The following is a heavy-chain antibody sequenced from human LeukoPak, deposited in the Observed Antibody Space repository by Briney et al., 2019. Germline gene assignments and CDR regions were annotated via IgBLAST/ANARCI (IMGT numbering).Heavy chain of an antibody. CDR2: IYSGGST. CDR3: GRGPGRDRYTLDY. Sequence: GGSLRLSCAASGFTVSSNYMSWVRQAPGKGLEGGSVIYSGGSTYYADSVKGLFTISRDNSKNTPYLQRNSLRAEDPAVYSCGRGPGRDRYTLDYRGQGTLVTVSS. D-gene: IGHD5-24*01. V-gene: IGHV3-53*01. CDR1: GFTVSSNY. J-gene: IGHJ4*02.